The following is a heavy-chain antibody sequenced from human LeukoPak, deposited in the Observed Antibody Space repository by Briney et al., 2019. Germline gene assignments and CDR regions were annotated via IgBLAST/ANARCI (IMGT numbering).Heavy chain of an antibody. CDR2: IYYSGST. D-gene: IGHD3-22*01. Sequence: PSETLSLTCAVYGGSFSSYYWSWIRQPPGKGLEWIGYIYYSGSTNYNPSLKSRVTISVDTSKNQFSLKLSSVTAADTAVYYCARWGYYDSSGFTPDNWFDPWGQGTLVTVSS. J-gene: IGHJ5*02. V-gene: IGHV4-59*01. CDR3: ARWGYYDSSGFTPDNWFDP. CDR1: GGSFSSYY.